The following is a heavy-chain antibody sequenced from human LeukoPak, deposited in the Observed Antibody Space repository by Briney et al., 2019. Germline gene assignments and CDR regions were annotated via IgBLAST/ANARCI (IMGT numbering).Heavy chain of an antibody. V-gene: IGHV3-23*01. CDR3: AKSPGRRGGVWGSYRYLVDY. J-gene: IGHJ4*02. Sequence: GGSLRLSCAASGFTFSSYAMSWVRQAPGKGLEWVSAISGSGGSTYYADSVKGRFTISRDNSKNTLYLQMNSLRAEDTAVYYCAKSPGRRGGVWGSYRYLVDYWGQGTLVTVSS. D-gene: IGHD3-16*02. CDR2: ISGSGGST. CDR1: GFTFSSYA.